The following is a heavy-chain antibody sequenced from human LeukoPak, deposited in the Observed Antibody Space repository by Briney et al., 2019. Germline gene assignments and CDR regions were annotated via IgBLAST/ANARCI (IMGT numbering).Heavy chain of an antibody. J-gene: IGHJ3*02. CDR1: GFTFSSYG. Sequence: GGSLRLSCAASGFTFSSYGMHWVRQAPGKGLEWVAIIRYDGSNKYYADSVKGRFTISRDNSKNTLYLQMNSLRAEDTAVYYCAKLYDYVWGSYRSYDAFDIWGQGTMVTVSS. V-gene: IGHV3-30*02. CDR3: AKLYDYVWGSYRSYDAFDI. CDR2: IRYDGSNK. D-gene: IGHD3-16*02.